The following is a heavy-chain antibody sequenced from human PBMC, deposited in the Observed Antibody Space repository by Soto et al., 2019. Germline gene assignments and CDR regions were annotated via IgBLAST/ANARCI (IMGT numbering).Heavy chain of an antibody. CDR2: ISSSGSTI. Sequence: EVQLVESGGGLVQPGGSLRLSCAASGFTFTSYSMNWVRQAPGKGLEWVSKISSSGSTIYYADSVKGRFTISRDNAKNSLYLQMNSLRDEDTAVYYCARDLYGDYCSEAYWGQGALVTVSS. J-gene: IGHJ4*02. CDR3: ARDLYGDYCSEAY. D-gene: IGHD4-17*01. CDR1: GFTFTSYS. V-gene: IGHV3-48*02.